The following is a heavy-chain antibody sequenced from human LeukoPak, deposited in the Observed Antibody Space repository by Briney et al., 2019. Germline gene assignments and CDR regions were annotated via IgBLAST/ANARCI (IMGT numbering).Heavy chain of an antibody. CDR1: GYTFTGYY. J-gene: IGHJ4*02. CDR3: ATGGYYDSSGYYPYYFDY. Sequence: ASVKVSCKASGYTFTGYYMHWVRQAPGKGLEWMGGFDLEDGETIYAQKFQGRVTMTEDTSTDTAYMELSSLRSEDTAVYYCATGGYYDSSGYYPYYFDYWGQGTLVTVSS. V-gene: IGHV1-24*01. CDR2: FDLEDGET. D-gene: IGHD3-22*01.